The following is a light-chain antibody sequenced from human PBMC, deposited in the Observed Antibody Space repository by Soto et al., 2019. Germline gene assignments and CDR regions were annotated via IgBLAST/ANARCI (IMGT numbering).Light chain of an antibody. Sequence: DIQMTQSPSSLSASVGDRVTITCRAGHTINNYLNWYQQRPGKAPKLLIYAASSLQSGVPSRFRGSGSGTDFTLTITRLQPADFATYFCQQSYSTPPTFGQGTKVEIK. V-gene: IGKV1-39*01. CDR1: HTINNY. CDR2: AAS. CDR3: QQSYSTPPT. J-gene: IGKJ1*01.